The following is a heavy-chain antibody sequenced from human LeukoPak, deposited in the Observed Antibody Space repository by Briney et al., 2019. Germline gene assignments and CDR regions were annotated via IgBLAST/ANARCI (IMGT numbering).Heavy chain of an antibody. D-gene: IGHD5-24*01. Sequence: PGGSLRLSCAASGFTFSSYSMNWVRQAPGKGLEWISYISASGTLTHYAGSVEGRFTISRDNAKNSLYLQVNSLRAEDTAVYYCARVRGTWMATGYFDHWGQGTLVTVSS. CDR1: GFTFSSYS. J-gene: IGHJ4*02. CDR2: ISASGTLT. CDR3: ARVRGTWMATGYFDH. V-gene: IGHV3-48*04.